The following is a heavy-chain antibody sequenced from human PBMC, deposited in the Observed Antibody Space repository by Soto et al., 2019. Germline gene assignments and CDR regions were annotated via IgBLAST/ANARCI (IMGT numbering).Heavy chain of an antibody. CDR3: ARGSRDGYNYVGYYYYGMDV. V-gene: IGHV4-39*07. CDR1: GGSISSPTYY. Sequence: SETLSLTCTVSGGSISSPTYYWGWIRQPPGKGLEWIGNIYYSGSTYYNPSLKSRVTISVDTSKNQFSLKLSSVTAADTAVYYCARGSRDGYNYVGYYYYGMDVWGQGTTVTVSS. D-gene: IGHD5-12*01. J-gene: IGHJ6*02. CDR2: IYYSGST.